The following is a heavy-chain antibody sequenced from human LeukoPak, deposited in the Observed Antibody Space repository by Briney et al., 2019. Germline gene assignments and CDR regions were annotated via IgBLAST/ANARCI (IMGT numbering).Heavy chain of an antibody. V-gene: IGHV3-43D*04. CDR3: AKGAYSYGSGCFDY. CDR1: GFTFGDYA. J-gene: IGHJ4*02. D-gene: IGHD5-18*01. Sequence: PGGSLRLSCAASGFTFGDYAMHWVRQAPGKGLEWVSLISWDGGSTYYADSVKGRFTISRDNSKNSLYLQMNSLRAEGTALYYCAKGAYSYGSGCFDYWGQGTLVTVSS. CDR2: ISWDGGST.